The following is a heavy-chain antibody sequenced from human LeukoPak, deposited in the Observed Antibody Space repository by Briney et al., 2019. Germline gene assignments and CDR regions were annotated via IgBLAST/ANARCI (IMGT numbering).Heavy chain of an antibody. CDR1: GYTFTSYY. CDR2: INPSGGST. D-gene: IGHD5-12*01. V-gene: IGHV1-46*01. J-gene: IGHJ4*02. CDR3: ARDGSLEWLRGSYFDY. Sequence: ASVKVSCMASGYTFTSYYMHWVRQAPGQGLEWMGIINPSGGSTSYAQKFQGRVTMTRDTSTSTVYMELSSLRSEDTAVYYCARDGSLEWLRGSYFDYWGQGTLVTVSS.